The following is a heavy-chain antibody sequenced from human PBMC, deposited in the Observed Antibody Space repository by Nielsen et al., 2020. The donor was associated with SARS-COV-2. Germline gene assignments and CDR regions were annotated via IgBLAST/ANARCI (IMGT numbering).Heavy chain of an antibody. Sequence: GGSLRLSCAASGFTFSSYSMHWVRQAPGGELEYVEAISPDGGGAYYGRSVKGRFTISRDNSKNTVDLQMGTLSSEDMAVYYCARATLPSGAYYMDVWGKGTTVTVSS. CDR1: GFTFSSYS. D-gene: IGHD6-25*01. CDR3: ARATLPSGAYYMDV. J-gene: IGHJ6*03. V-gene: IGHV3-64*01. CDR2: ISPDGGGA.